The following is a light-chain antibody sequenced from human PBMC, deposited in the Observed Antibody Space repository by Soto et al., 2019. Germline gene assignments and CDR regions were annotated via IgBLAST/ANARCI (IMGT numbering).Light chain of an antibody. CDR3: NSYVGSAMCV. CDR1: SSDVGAYKY. J-gene: IGLJ3*02. V-gene: IGLV2-8*01. CDR2: EVT. Sequence: QSALTQPPSASGSPGQSVTISCTGTSSDVGAYKYVSWYQQYPCKAPKLMIYEVTKRPSGVPDRFSGSKSGNTASLTVSGLQAEDEAEYYCNSYVGSAMCVVGGGTKLTVL.